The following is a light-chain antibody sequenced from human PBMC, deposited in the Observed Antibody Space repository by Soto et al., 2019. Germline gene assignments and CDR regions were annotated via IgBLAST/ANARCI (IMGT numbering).Light chain of an antibody. CDR3: QQYGSSGT. V-gene: IGKV3-20*01. Sequence: EIVLTQSPATLSLSPGERATLSCRANQSVSNYLTWYQHKPGQAPRLLIFDASNRATGIPDRFSGSGSGTDFTLTISRLEPEDFAVYYCQQYGSSGTFGQGTKVDIK. CDR2: DAS. CDR1: QSVSNY. J-gene: IGKJ1*01.